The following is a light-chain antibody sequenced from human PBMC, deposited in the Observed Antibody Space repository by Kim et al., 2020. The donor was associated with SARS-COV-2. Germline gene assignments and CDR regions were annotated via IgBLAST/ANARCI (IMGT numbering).Light chain of an antibody. Sequence: ENVLTQSPGTLSLSPGERATLSCRASQSVSSSYLAWYQQKPGQAPRLLIYGVSSRATGITDRFSGSGSGTDFTLTISRLEPEDFAVYYCQQYGSSPPYTFGQGTKLEI. V-gene: IGKV3-20*01. CDR3: QQYGSSPPYT. J-gene: IGKJ2*01. CDR2: GVS. CDR1: QSVSSSY.